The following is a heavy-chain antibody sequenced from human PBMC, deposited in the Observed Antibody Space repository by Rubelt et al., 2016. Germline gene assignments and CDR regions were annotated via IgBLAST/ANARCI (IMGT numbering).Heavy chain of an antibody. V-gene: IGHV4-34*01. CDR3: ARASLAVAGRYWGFDY. Sequence: QVQLQQWGAGLLKPSETLSLTCAVYGGSFSGYYWSWIRQPPGKGLEWIGEINHSGSTNYNPSLKGWVTKSVETSKNKFSLRLRSVTAADTAVYYCARASLAVAGRYWGFDYWGQGTLVTVSS. J-gene: IGHJ4*02. D-gene: IGHD6-19*01. CDR1: GGSFSGYY. CDR2: INHSGST.